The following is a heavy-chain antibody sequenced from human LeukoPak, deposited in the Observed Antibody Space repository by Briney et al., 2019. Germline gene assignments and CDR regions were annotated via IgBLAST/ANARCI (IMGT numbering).Heavy chain of an antibody. Sequence: SETLSLTCTVSGGSISNYYRSWIRQPAGKGLEWIGHVYTSGSTNYNPSLKSRVTISVDTSKNQFSLKLSSVTAADTAVYYCARVPDYWGQGTLVTVSS. CDR3: ARVPDY. CDR2: VYTSGST. V-gene: IGHV4-4*07. J-gene: IGHJ4*02. CDR1: GGSISNYY.